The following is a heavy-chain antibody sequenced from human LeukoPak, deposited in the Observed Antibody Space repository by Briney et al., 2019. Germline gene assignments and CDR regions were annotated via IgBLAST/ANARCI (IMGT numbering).Heavy chain of an antibody. D-gene: IGHD3-22*01. J-gene: IGHJ5*02. CDR1: GGSISSSSYY. CDR3: SESSGYYYPVS. Sequence: SETLSLTCTVSGGSISSSSYYWGWIRQPPGKGLEWIGTIYYSGSTYYNPSLKSRVTISVDTSKNQFSLKLSSVTAADTAVYYCSESSGYYYPVSWGQGTLVTVSS. CDR2: IYYSGST. V-gene: IGHV4-39*07.